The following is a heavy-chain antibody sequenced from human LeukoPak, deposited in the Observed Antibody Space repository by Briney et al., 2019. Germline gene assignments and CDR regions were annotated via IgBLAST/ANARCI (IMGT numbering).Heavy chain of an antibody. CDR2: IYYSGST. Sequence: PSETLSLTCTVSGGSIRSYYWTWIRQPPGKGLEWIGYIYYSGSTNYNPSLKSRVTISVDTSKNQFSLKLSSVTAADTAVYYCARAGSGVRFDPWGQGTLVTVSS. J-gene: IGHJ5*02. D-gene: IGHD3-10*01. CDR1: GGSIRSYY. V-gene: IGHV4-59*01. CDR3: ARAGSGVRFDP.